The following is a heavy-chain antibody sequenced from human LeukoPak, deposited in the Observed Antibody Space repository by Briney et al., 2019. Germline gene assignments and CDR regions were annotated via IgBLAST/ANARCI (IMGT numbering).Heavy chain of an antibody. V-gene: IGHV4-59*01. CDR1: GGSISSYY. CDR3: AREGGLWPFDY. D-gene: IGHD3-10*01. CDR2: IYYSGST. Sequence: SETLSLTCTVSGGSISSYYWSWIRQPPGKGLEWIGYIYYSGSTNYNPSLKGRVTISVDTSKNQFSLKLTSVTAADTAVYYCAREGGLWPFDYWGQGTLVTVSS. J-gene: IGHJ4*02.